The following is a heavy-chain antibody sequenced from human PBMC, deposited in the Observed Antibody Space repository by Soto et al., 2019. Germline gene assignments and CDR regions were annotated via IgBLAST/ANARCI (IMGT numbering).Heavy chain of an antibody. D-gene: IGHD3-16*01. CDR3: AKDRRAGGNSAFYFDF. J-gene: IGHJ4*02. Sequence: GGSLRLSCAASGFKFSNYAMSWVRQAPGKGLEWVSLISATGGGTYYADSVKGRFTISRDNSHNTLYLQVHCLTAEDTAVYYCAKDRRAGGNSAFYFDFWGQGAQVTVSS. V-gene: IGHV3-23*01. CDR2: ISATGGGT. CDR1: GFKFSNYA.